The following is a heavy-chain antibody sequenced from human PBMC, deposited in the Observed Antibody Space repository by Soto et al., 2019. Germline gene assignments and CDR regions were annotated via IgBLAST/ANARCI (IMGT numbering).Heavy chain of an antibody. CDR3: ALMGEGGGYVEYLFDI. J-gene: IGHJ3*02. V-gene: IGHV4-31*11. D-gene: IGHD5-12*01. CDR1: GVSFSGYY. CDR2: IYYSGST. Sequence: PSETLSLTCAVYGVSFSGYYWSWIRQHPGKGLEWIGYIYYSGSTYYNPSLKSRLTISVDTSKNQISLKLSSVTAADTAVYYCALMGEGGGYVEYLFDIWGQGTMVTVSS.